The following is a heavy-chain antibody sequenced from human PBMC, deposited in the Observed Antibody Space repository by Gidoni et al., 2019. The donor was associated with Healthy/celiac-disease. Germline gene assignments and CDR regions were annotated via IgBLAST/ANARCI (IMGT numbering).Heavy chain of an antibody. D-gene: IGHD6-19*01. V-gene: IGHV3-33*01. J-gene: IGHJ1*01. CDR3: ARDLAVAGTGGDTYFQH. CDR2: IWYDGSNK. Sequence: QVQLVESGGGVVQPGRSLRLACAASGLTFSSYGMHWGRQAPGKGLDGVAVIWYDGSNKYYADSVKGRFTISRDNSKNTLYLQMNSLRAEDTSVYYCARDLAVAGTGGDTYFQHWGQGTLVTVSS. CDR1: GLTFSSYG.